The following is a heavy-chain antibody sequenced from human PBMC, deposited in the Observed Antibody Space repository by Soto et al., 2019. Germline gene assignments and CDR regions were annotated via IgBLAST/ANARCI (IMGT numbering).Heavy chain of an antibody. CDR3: NSYPDFWGGHTPL. CDR2: VKSKADGGTA. D-gene: IGHD3-3*01. CDR1: GFSITNTW. Sequence: EVQLVESGGGLVQPGGSLRLSCAASGFSITNTWMHWVRQAPGKGLEWVGGVKSKADGGTADYAAPVNGRFTVSRDDSKNTQYLQMNSLKMEDTAVYYCNSYPDFWGGHTPLWGQGTLVTVSS. V-gene: IGHV3-15*07. J-gene: IGHJ4*02.